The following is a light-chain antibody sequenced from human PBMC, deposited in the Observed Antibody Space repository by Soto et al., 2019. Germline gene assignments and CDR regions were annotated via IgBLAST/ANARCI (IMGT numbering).Light chain of an antibody. CDR1: SSDVGGYNY. V-gene: IGLV2-11*01. J-gene: IGLJ2*01. Sequence: QSVLTQPRSVSGSPGQSVTISCTGTSSDVGGYNYVSWYQQHPGKAPKLMIYDVNKRPSGVPDRFSGSKSGNTASLTISGLQSEDDADYYCCSYAGSYTFEGVFGGGTKVTVL. CDR3: CSYAGSYTFEGV. CDR2: DVN.